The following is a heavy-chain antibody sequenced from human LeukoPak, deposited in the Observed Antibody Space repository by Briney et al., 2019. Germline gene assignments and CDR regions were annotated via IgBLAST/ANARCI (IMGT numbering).Heavy chain of an antibody. Sequence: GASAKVSCKASEGTFGAYSIDWVRQAPGQGLDWVGGINPIFNILYYAQNFQGRVTITADESTNTASLKLDSLKHDDTAVYYCAAGRRLGELFFDYWGPGTLVTVSS. CDR1: EGTFGAYS. J-gene: IGHJ4*02. V-gene: IGHV1-69*13. CDR3: AAGRRLGELFFDY. CDR2: INPIFNIL. D-gene: IGHD3-10*01.